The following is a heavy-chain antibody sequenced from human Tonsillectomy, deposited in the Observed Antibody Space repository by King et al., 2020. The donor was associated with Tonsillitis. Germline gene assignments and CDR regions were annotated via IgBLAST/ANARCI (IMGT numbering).Heavy chain of an antibody. Sequence: VQLVESGGGLIQPGGSLRLSCAASGFTVSSNYMSWVRQAQGKGQEWVSVIYSGGSTYYADSVKGRFTISRDNSKNTLYLQMNSLRAEDTAVYYCARVGGATTAFDAFDIWGQGTMVTVSS. V-gene: IGHV3-53*01. D-gene: IGHD5-12*01. CDR1: GFTVSSNY. CDR2: IYSGGST. CDR3: ARVGGATTAFDAFDI. J-gene: IGHJ3*02.